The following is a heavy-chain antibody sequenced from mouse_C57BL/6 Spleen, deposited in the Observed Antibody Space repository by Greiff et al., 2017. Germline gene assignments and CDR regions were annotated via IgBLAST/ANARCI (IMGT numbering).Heavy chain of an antibody. V-gene: IGHV1-69*01. Sequence: QVQLQQPGAELVMPGASVKLSCKASGYTFTSYWMHWVKQRPGQGLEWIGEIDPSDSYTNYNQKFKGKSTLTVDKSSSTAYMRLSSLTSEDSAVYYGARSSDLRHAMDDWGQGISVTVSS. CDR3: ARSSDLRHAMDD. CDR1: GYTFTSYW. CDR2: IDPSDSYT. J-gene: IGHJ4*01.